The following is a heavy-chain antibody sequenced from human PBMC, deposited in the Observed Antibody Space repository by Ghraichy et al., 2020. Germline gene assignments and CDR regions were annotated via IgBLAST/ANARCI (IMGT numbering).Heavy chain of an antibody. J-gene: IGHJ5*02. CDR1: GFTFSSYA. CDR3: ARDPTTVVTPNWFDP. CDR2: ISGSGGST. D-gene: IGHD4-23*01. V-gene: IGHV3-23*01. Sequence: GGSLRLSCAASGFTFSSYAMSWVRQAPGKGLEWVSAISGSGGSTYYADSVKGRFTISRDNSKNTLYLQMNSLRAEDTALYHCARDPTTVVTPNWFDPWGQGTLVTVSS.